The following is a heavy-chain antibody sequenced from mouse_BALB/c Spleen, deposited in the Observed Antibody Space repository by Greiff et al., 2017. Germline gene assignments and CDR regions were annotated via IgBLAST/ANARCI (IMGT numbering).Heavy chain of an antibody. CDR3: ARPLYGNYAWFAY. CDR2: ISSGGSYT. Sequence: EVQLVESGGDLVKPGGSLKLSCAASGFTFSSYGMSWVRQTPDKRLEWVATISSGGSYTYYPDSVKGRFTISRDNAKNTLYLQMSSLKSEDTAMYYCARPLYGNYAWFAYWGQGTLVTVSA. V-gene: IGHV5-6*01. CDR1: GFTFSSYG. J-gene: IGHJ3*01. D-gene: IGHD2-1*01.